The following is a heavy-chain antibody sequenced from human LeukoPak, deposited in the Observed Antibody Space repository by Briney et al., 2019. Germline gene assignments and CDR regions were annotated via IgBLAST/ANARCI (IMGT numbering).Heavy chain of an antibody. D-gene: IGHD5-18*01. CDR1: GYTFTGYY. Sequence: ASVKVSCKASGYTFTGYYMHWVRQAPGQGLEWMGRINPNSGGTNYAQKFQGRVTMTRDTSISTAYMELSRLRSDDTAVYYCARGVVQLWLPPYYFDYWGQGTLVTASS. CDR2: INPNSGGT. V-gene: IGHV1-2*06. J-gene: IGHJ4*02. CDR3: ARGVVQLWLPPYYFDY.